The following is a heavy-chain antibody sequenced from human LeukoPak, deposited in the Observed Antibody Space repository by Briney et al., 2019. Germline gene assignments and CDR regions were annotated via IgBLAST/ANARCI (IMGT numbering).Heavy chain of an antibody. Sequence: GGSLRPSCAASGFTFSSYSMNWVRQAPGKGLEWVSSISSSSSYIYYADSVKGRFTISRDNAKNSLYLQMNSLRAEDTAVYYCARDLQQLATRSAFDIWGQGTMVTVSS. J-gene: IGHJ3*02. V-gene: IGHV3-21*01. CDR1: GFTFSSYS. CDR2: ISSSSSYI. D-gene: IGHD6-13*01. CDR3: ARDLQQLATRSAFDI.